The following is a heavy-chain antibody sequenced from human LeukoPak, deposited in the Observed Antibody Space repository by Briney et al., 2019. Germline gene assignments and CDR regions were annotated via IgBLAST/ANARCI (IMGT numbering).Heavy chain of an antibody. D-gene: IGHD2-2*01. Sequence: PSETLSLTCTVSGGSMSSYSWSWIRQPPGKGLEWIGYIYYSGSTNYNPSLKSRITISVDTSKNQFSLKLSSVTAADTAVYYCARDRRGTSCYDYWGQGTLVTVSS. V-gene: IGHV4-59*01. CDR2: IYYSGST. CDR3: ARDRRGTSCYDY. J-gene: IGHJ4*02. CDR1: GGSMSSYS.